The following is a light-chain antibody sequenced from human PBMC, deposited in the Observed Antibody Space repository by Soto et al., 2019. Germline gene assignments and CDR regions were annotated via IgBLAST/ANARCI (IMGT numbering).Light chain of an antibody. CDR3: QQYENYWT. Sequence: EIVLTQSPATLSLYPGERATLSCRASQSVWTYLAWYQQKRGQAPRLLMYDASNRASGVPARFSGSGSGTEFSLTISNLQPDDCATYYCQQYENYWTFGQGTKVDIK. J-gene: IGKJ1*01. CDR2: DAS. CDR1: QSVWTY. V-gene: IGKV3-11*01.